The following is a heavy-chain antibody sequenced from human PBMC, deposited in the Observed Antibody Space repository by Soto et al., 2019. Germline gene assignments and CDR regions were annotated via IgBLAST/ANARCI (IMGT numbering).Heavy chain of an antibody. V-gene: IGHV4-31*03. CDR3: ARVSRLNPDMDV. D-gene: IGHD2-8*01. CDR1: GGSISSGGYC. Sequence: QVQLQESGPGLVKPSQTLSLTCTVSGGSISSGGYCWSWIRQHPGKGLEWIGYMYYSGSTYYNPPLKSRVTISVDTSKNQFSLKLSSVTAADTAVYYCARVSRLNPDMDVWGQGTTVTVSS. CDR2: MYYSGST. J-gene: IGHJ6*02.